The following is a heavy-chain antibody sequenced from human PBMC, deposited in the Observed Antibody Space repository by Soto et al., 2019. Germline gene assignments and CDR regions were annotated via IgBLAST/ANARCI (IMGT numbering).Heavy chain of an antibody. CDR1: GGSISSYY. CDR3: ASSNVDIVADFDY. D-gene: IGHD5-12*01. CDR2: IYYSGST. J-gene: IGHJ4*02. V-gene: IGHV4-59*06. Sequence: SETLSLTCTVSGGSISSYYWSRIRQPPGKGLEWIGYIYYSGSTYYNPSLKSQVTISVDTSKNQFSLKLSSVTAADTAVYYCASSNVDIVADFDYWGQGTLVTVSS.